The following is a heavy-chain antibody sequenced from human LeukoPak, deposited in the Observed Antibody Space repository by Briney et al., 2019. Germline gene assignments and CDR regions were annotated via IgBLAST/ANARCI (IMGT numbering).Heavy chain of an antibody. CDR1: GFTFSSYA. D-gene: IGHD2-2*02. Sequence: AGGSLRLSCAASGFTFSSYAMSWVRQAPGKGLEWVSYISAGGNTIYYADSVKGRFTISRDNAKNSLYLQMNSLRAEDTAVYYCARAATCYRCVGWFDPWGQGTLVTVSS. CDR3: ARAATCYRCVGWFDP. V-gene: IGHV3-48*03. J-gene: IGHJ5*02. CDR2: ISAGGNTI.